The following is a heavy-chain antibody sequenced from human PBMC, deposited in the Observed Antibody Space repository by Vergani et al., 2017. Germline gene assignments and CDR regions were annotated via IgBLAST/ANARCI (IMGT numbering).Heavy chain of an antibody. CDR1: GGSISSSSYY. J-gene: IGHJ4*02. CDR3: ARPGEYDSSGGGGYFED. V-gene: IGHV4-39*01. D-gene: IGHD3-22*01. CDR2: IYYSGST. Sequence: QLQLQESGPGLVKPSETLSLTCTVSGGSISSSSYYWGWIRQPPGKGLEWIGSIYYSGSTYYNPSLKSRVTISVDTSKNQFSLKLSSVTAADAAVYYCARPGEYDSSGGGGYFEDWGQGTLVTVSS.